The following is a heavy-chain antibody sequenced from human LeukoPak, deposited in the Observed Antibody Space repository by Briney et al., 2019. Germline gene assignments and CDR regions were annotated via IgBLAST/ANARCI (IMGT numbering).Heavy chain of an antibody. CDR1: GFTFSTYA. J-gene: IGHJ4*02. D-gene: IGHD3-22*01. Sequence: GGSLRLSCAASGFTFSTYAMNWVRQAPGKGLEWVSSISSSSSFRYYADSVKGRFTISRDNAKNSLYLQMNSLRAEDTAVYYCARESSGYFYWGQGTLVTVSS. CDR3: ARESSGYFY. V-gene: IGHV3-21*01. CDR2: ISSSSSFR.